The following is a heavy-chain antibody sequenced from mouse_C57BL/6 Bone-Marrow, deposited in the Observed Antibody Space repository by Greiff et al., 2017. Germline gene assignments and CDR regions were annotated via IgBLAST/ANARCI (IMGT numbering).Heavy chain of an antibody. Sequence: QVHVKQSGAELARPGASVKLSCKASGYTFTSYGISWVKQRTGQGLEWIGEIYPRSGNTYYNEKFKGKATLTADKSSSTAYMELRSLTSEDSAVYFCASRGTSRYFDYWGQGTTLTVSS. D-gene: IGHD3-1*01. CDR3: ASRGTSRYFDY. CDR1: GYTFTSYG. J-gene: IGHJ2*01. V-gene: IGHV1-81*01. CDR2: IYPRSGNT.